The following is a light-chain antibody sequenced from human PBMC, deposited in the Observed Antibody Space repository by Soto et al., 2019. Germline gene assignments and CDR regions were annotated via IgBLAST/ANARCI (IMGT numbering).Light chain of an antibody. CDR3: QQYGNSAPIT. CDR1: QSVSSNY. Sequence: EIVLTQSPGTLSLSPGERATLSCRASQSVSSNYLAWYQQKPGQAPSLLIYGASSRATGIPDRFSGSGSGTDFTLTISRLEPEDFGLYYCQQYGNSAPITFGQGTRVEIE. J-gene: IGKJ5*01. CDR2: GAS. V-gene: IGKV3-20*01.